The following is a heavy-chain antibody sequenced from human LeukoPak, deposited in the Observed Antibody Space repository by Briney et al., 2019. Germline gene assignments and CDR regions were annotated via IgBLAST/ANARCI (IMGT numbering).Heavy chain of an antibody. V-gene: IGHV3-66*01. CDR2: IYSAGST. CDR3: ARDVGFIVGATPGAFDI. J-gene: IGHJ3*02. Sequence: GGSLRLSCAASGFTVGNNYMSWVRQAPGKGLEWVSLIYSAGSTYYADSVRGRFTISRDNTKNTLYLQMNSLRADDTAVYYCARDVGFIVGATPGAFDIWGQGTMVTVSS. D-gene: IGHD1-26*01. CDR1: GFTVGNNY.